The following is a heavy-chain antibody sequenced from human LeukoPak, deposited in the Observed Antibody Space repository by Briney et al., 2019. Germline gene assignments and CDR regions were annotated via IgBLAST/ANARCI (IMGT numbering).Heavy chain of an antibody. CDR2: IYHSGST. Sequence: SQTLSLTCAVSGGSISSGGYSWSWIRQPPGKGLEWIGYIYHSGSTYYNPSLKSRVTISVDRSKNQFSLKLSSVTAADTAVYYCARVGGSSSVTAIDYWGQGTLVTVSS. CDR3: ARVGGSSSVTAIDY. CDR1: GGSISSGGYS. V-gene: IGHV4-30-2*01. D-gene: IGHD6-6*01. J-gene: IGHJ4*02.